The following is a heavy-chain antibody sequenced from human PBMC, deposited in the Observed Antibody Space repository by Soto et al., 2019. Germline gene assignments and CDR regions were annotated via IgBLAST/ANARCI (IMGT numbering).Heavy chain of an antibody. CDR3: ARQTPLLRFLEWYPLGYMDV. V-gene: IGHV2-5*02. Sequence: SGPTLVNPTQTLTLTCTFSGFSLSTSGVGVGWIRQPPGKALEWLALIYWDDDKRYSPSLKSRLTITKDTSKNQVVLTMTNMDPVDTATYYCARQTPLLRFLEWYPLGYMDVWGKGTTVTVSS. CDR1: GFSLSTSGVG. D-gene: IGHD3-3*01. J-gene: IGHJ6*03. CDR2: IYWDDDK.